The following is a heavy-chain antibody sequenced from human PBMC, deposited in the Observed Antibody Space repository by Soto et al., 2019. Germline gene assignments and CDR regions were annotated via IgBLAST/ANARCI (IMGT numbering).Heavy chain of an antibody. CDR3: ATLPPRIVVVVSPITT. D-gene: IGHD2-8*02. J-gene: IGHJ5*02. Sequence: PSETLSLTCVVSGTSISSSYWWIWVRQAPGKGLEWIGEVYHSGITNYNPFLKSRVTMSVDESNNQFSLKLTSVTAADTAIDYCATLPPRIVVVVSPITTWGQGTPVTVSS. V-gene: IGHV4-4*02. CDR2: VYHSGIT. CDR1: GTSISSSYW.